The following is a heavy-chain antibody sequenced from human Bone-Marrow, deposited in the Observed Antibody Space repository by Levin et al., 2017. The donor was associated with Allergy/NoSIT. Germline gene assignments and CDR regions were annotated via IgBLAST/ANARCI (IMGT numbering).Heavy chain of an antibody. J-gene: IGHJ6*02. D-gene: IGHD2-21*01. CDR1: GGSISSSYHY. CDR3: AKSRGGDSTYYYYYGMDV. V-gene: IGHV4-39*01. Sequence: SETLSLTCTVSGGSISSSYHYWDWIRQPPGTGLEWIGNIYYTGSTYCNPSLKSRVTISVDTSKNQFSLKLSSVSAADTAVYYCAKSRGGDSTYYYYYGMDVWGQGTTVTVSS. CDR2: IYYTGST.